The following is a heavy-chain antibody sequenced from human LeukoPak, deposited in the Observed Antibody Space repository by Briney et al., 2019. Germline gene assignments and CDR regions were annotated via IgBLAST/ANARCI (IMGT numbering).Heavy chain of an antibody. J-gene: IGHJ4*02. D-gene: IGHD3-22*01. Sequence: GGSLRLSCAASGFTFSTYDMHWVRHATGKGLEWVSAIGTAGDTYYPGSVKGRFTISRENAKNSLYLQMNSLRAGDTAVYYCARENYDSRTFDYWGQGTLVTVSS. CDR1: GFTFSTYD. CDR2: IGTAGDT. CDR3: ARENYDSRTFDY. V-gene: IGHV3-13*01.